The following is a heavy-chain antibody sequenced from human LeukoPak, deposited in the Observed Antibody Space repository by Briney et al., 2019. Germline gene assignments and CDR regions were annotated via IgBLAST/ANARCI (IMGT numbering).Heavy chain of an antibody. V-gene: IGHV3-23*01. CDR2: ISGSGGST. J-gene: IGHJ4*02. CDR1: GFTFSSYA. D-gene: IGHD6-6*01. Sequence: GGSLRLSCAASGFTFSSYAMSWVCQAPGKGLEWVSAISGSGGSTYYADSVKGRFTISRDNSKNTLYLQMNSLRAEDTAVYYCAKPVEAARPPTLGYWGQGTLVTVSS. CDR3: AKPVEAARPPTLGY.